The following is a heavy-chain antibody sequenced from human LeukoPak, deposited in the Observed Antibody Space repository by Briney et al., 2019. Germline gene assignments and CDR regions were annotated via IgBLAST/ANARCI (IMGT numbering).Heavy chain of an antibody. CDR3: ARLYHQAARPKDY. J-gene: IGHJ4*02. CDR2: ISPNSGGT. CDR1: GYPFTDYY. D-gene: IGHD6-6*01. V-gene: IGHV1-2*02. Sequence: ASVKVSCKASGYPFTDYYIHWVRQAPGQGLEWMGWISPNSGGTKYAQNFQGRVSMTRDTSITTAYMELSRLRSDDTAVYYCARLYHQAARPKDYWGQGTLVTVSS.